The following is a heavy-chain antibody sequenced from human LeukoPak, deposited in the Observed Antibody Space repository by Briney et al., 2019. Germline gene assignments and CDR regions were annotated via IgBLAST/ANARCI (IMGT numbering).Heavy chain of an antibody. V-gene: IGHV1-18*01. J-gene: IGHJ4*02. Sequence: AASVTVSCKASGYTFTSYGISWVRQAPGQGLEWMGWISAYNGNTNCAQKLQGRVTMTTDTSTSTAYMELRSLRSDDTAVYYCAGADGGQPPFFDYWGQGTLVTVSS. CDR3: AGADGGQPPFFDY. CDR1: GYTFTSYG. CDR2: ISAYNGNT. D-gene: IGHD3-10*01.